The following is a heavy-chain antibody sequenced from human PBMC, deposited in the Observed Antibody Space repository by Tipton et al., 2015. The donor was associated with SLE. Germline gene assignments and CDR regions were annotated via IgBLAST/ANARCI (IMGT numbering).Heavy chain of an antibody. V-gene: IGHV4-38-2*01. Sequence: TLSLTCAVYGGSISSYYWGWIRQPPGKGLEWIGSIYHSGSTYYNPSLKSRVTISVDTSKNQFSLKLSSVTAADTAVYYCARGDAFDIWGQGTMVTVSS. J-gene: IGHJ3*02. CDR3: ARGDAFDI. CDR2: IYHSGST. CDR1: GGSISSYY.